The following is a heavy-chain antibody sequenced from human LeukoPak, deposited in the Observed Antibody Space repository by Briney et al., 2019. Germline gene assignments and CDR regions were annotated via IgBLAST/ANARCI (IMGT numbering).Heavy chain of an antibody. CDR1: GGSISSYY. D-gene: IGHD3-9*01. CDR3: ARFPYFEGFDY. J-gene: IGHJ4*02. CDR2: IAASGTT. V-gene: IGHV4-4*08. Sequence: SETLSLTCTVSGGSISSYYWSWIRQPPGKGLEWIGYIAASGTTKHNPSLKSRVTISMDTSKNQFSLELTSVTAADTAVYYCARFPYFEGFDYWGQGTLVIVSS.